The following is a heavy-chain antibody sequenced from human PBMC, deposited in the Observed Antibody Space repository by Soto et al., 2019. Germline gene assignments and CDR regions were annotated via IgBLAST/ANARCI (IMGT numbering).Heavy chain of an antibody. CDR1: GGTFSSYA. V-gene: IGHV1-69*06. Sequence: QVQLVQSGAEVKKPGSSVKVSCKASGGTFSSYAIRWVRQAPGQGLEWMGGIIPIFGTANYAQKFQGRVTITADKSTSTAYRELSSLRSADTAVYYCATLGGTAMGKIDSGGQGTLVTVSS. J-gene: IGHJ4*02. CDR2: IIPIFGTA. CDR3: ATLGGTAMGKIDS. D-gene: IGHD5-18*01.